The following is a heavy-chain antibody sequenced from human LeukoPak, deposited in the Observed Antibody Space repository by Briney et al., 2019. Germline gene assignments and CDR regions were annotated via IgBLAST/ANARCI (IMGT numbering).Heavy chain of an antibody. CDR1: GGSFSGYY. CDR3: ARGTYYDSRRNGYFDY. V-gene: IGHV4-34*01. D-gene: IGHD3-22*01. J-gene: IGHJ4*02. Sequence: PSETLSLTCAVYGGSFSGYYWSWIRQPPGKGLEWIGEINHSGSTNYNPSLKSRVTISVDTSKNQFSLKLSSVTAADTAVYYRARGTYYDSRRNGYFDYWGQGTLVTVSS. CDR2: INHSGST.